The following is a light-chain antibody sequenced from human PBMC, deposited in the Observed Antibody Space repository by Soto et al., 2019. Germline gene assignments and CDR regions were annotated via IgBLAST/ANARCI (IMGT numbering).Light chain of an antibody. CDR1: QGIRNF. J-gene: IGKJ3*01. Sequence: IQMTQSPTSLSASVGDRVTITCRASQGIRNFVAWYQQKPGKAPKLLNYAASTLQSGVPSRFSGSGSWTDFTLTINSLQPEDVATYSCQKYSSVPVFGPGTKVEIK. CDR2: AAS. V-gene: IGKV1-27*01. CDR3: QKYSSVPV.